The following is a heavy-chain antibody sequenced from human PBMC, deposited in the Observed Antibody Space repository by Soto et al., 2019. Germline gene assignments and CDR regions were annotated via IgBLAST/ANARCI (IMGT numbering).Heavy chain of an antibody. J-gene: IGHJ4*02. CDR2: IYYTGST. Sequence: SETLSLTCNVSGGSIRSVGSYWSWIRQHPGKGLDYIGYIYYTGSTYYNPALKTRLGISVDTSKNQFSLKLYSVTAADTAVYFCARDNGGNQKFDLCGQGPLVTVSS. CDR1: GGSIRSVGSY. V-gene: IGHV4-31*03. D-gene: IGHD4-17*01. CDR3: ARDNGGNQKFDL.